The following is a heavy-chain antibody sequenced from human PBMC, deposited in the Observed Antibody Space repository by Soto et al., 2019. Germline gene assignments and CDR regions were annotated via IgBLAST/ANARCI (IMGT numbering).Heavy chain of an antibody. CDR1: GFTVSRNY. CDR2: IYSDGTT. V-gene: IGHV3-53*04. J-gene: IGHJ4*02. CDR3: ATTYEGTYNGGYY. D-gene: IGHD1-1*01. Sequence: EVQLVESGGGLVQPGGSLRLSCAASGFTVSRNYMSWVRQAPGKGLEWVSVIYSDGTTYYTDSVKGRFTISRHNSKNTLYLQMNSLRAEDTAVYYCATTYEGTYNGGYYWGQGTLVTVSS.